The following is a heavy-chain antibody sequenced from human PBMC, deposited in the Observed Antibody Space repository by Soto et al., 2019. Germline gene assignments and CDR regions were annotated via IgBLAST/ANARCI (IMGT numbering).Heavy chain of an antibody. D-gene: IGHD3-22*01. V-gene: IGHV1-69*13. CDR1: GGTFSSYA. CDR3: ARDSYDSSGYGYYFDY. Sequence: GASVKVSCKASGGTFSSYAISWVRQAPGQGLEWMGGIIPIFGTANYAQKFQGRVTITADESTSTAYMELSSLRSEDTAVYYCARDSYDSSGYGYYFDYWGQGTLVTVSS. CDR2: IIPIFGTA. J-gene: IGHJ4*02.